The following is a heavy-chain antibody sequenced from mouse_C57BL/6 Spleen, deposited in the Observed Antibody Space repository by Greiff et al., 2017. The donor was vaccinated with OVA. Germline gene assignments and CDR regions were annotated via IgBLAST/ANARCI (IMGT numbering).Heavy chain of an antibody. J-gene: IGHJ3*01. CDR1: GFNIKNTY. CDR3: ARDPSYLAWFAY. Sequence: VQLQQSVAELVRPGASVKLSCTASGFNIKNTYMHWVKQRPEQGLEWIGRIDPATGNSKYAPKFQGKVTIAADTSSNTAYLQLSSLTSEDTAIYYCARDPSYLAWFAYWGQGTLVTVSA. D-gene: IGHD1-1*01. CDR2: IDPATGNS. V-gene: IGHV14-3*01.